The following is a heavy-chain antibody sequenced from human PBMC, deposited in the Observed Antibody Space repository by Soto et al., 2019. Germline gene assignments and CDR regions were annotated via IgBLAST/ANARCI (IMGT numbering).Heavy chain of an antibody. D-gene: IGHD3-3*01. V-gene: IGHV3-49*03. CDR2: IRSKAYGGTT. Sequence: GGSLRLSCTASGFIFGDYAMSWFRQAPGKGLEWVGFIRSKAYGGTTEYAASVKGRFTISRDDSKSIAYLQMNSLKTEDTAVYYCTRDKIYYDFWSGYYTPSNYGMGVWGQGTTVTVSS. J-gene: IGHJ6*02. CDR1: GFIFGDYA. CDR3: TRDKIYYDFWSGYYTPSNYGMGV.